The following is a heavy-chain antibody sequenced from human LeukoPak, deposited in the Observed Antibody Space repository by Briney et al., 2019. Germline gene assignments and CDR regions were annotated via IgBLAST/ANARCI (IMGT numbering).Heavy chain of an antibody. CDR2: INPSGGCT. D-gene: IGHD3-16*01. CDR3: ARDLLGGVNTGLVGGGDY. CDR1: GYTFTSYY. Sequence: GASVKVSCKASGYTFTSYYMHWVRQAPGQGLEWMGIINPSGGCTSYAQKFQGRVTMIRDMSTSTVYMELSSLRSEDTAVYYLARDLLGGVNTGLVGGGDYWGQGTLVTVSS. V-gene: IGHV1-46*01. J-gene: IGHJ4*02.